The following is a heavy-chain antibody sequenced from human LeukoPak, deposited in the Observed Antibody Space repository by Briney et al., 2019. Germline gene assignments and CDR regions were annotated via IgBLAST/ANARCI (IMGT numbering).Heavy chain of an antibody. J-gene: IGHJ4*02. Sequence: QAGGSLRLSCAASGFTFSSYGMHWVRQAPGKGLEWVAFIRYDGSNKYYADSVKGRFTISRDNSKNTLYLQMNSLRAEDTAVYYCARGRDGYNYFSYLPDYWGQGTLVTVSS. CDR3: ARGRDGYNYFSYLPDY. V-gene: IGHV3-30*02. D-gene: IGHD5-24*01. CDR2: IRYDGSNK. CDR1: GFTFSSYG.